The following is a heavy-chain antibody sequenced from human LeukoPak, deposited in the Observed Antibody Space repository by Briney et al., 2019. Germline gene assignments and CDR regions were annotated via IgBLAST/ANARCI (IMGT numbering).Heavy chain of an antibody. CDR3: ATSHHDYGDD. CDR1: GGTFSSYA. V-gene: IGHV1-69*05. CDR2: IIPIFGTA. J-gene: IGHJ4*02. Sequence: ASVKVSCKASGGTFSSYAISWVGQAPGQGLEWMGGIIPIFGTANYAQKFQGRVTITTDESTSTAYMELSSLRSEDTAVYYCATSHHDYGDDWGQGTLVTVSS.